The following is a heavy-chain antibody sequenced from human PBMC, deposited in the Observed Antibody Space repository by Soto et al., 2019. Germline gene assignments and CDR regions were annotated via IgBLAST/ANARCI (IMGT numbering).Heavy chain of an antibody. D-gene: IGHD4-17*01. Sequence: PSETLSLTCTVSGGSISSGGYYWSWIRQHPGKGLEWIGYIYYSGSTYYNPSLKSRVTISVDTSKNQLSLKLSSVTAADTAVYYCASSRYGGNPFDYWGQGTLVTVSS. CDR2: IYYSGST. V-gene: IGHV4-31*03. CDR3: ASSRYGGNPFDY. J-gene: IGHJ4*02. CDR1: GGSISSGGYY.